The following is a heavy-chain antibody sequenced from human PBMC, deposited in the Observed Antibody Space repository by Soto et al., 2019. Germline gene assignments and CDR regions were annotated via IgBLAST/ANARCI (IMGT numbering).Heavy chain of an antibody. J-gene: IGHJ5*02. V-gene: IGHV1-69*13. CDR1: GGTFSSYA. CDR2: IIPIFGTA. CDR3: ARDLARIAAAGSFDP. Sequence: SVKVSCKASGGTFSSYAISWVRQAPGQGLEWMGGIIPIFGTANYAQKFQGRVTITADESTSTAYMELSSLRSEDTAVYYCARDLARIAAAGSFDPWGPGTLVTVSS. D-gene: IGHD6-13*01.